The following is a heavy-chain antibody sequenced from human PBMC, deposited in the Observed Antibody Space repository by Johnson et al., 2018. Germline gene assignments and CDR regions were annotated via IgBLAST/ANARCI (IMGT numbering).Heavy chain of an antibody. Sequence: VQLLESGGGVVQXGRSLRLSCAASGFTFSSYGMHWVRQAPGKGLEWVAVISYDGSNKYYADSVKGRFTISRDNSKTTLYLQMNSLRAEDTAVYYCAKDRRDIVVVPAAYYYYYGMDVWGQVTTVTVSS. CDR1: GFTFSSYG. V-gene: IGHV3-30*18. CDR2: ISYDGSNK. D-gene: IGHD2-2*01. J-gene: IGHJ6*02. CDR3: AKDRRDIVVVPAAYYYYYGMDV.